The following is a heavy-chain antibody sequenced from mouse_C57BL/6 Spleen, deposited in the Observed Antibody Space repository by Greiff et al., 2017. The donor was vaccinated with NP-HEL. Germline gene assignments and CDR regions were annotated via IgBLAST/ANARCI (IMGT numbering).Heavy chain of an antibody. J-gene: IGHJ4*01. CDR3: ARAVLGNYYAMDY. CDR1: GYAFSSYW. V-gene: IGHV1-80*01. D-gene: IGHD3-3*01. CDR2: IYPGDGDT. Sequence: VQLQQSGAELVKPGASVKISCKASGYAFSSYWMNWVKQRPGKGLEWIGQIYPGDGDTNYNGKFKGKATLTADKSSSTAYMQLSSLHSEDSAVYFCARAVLGNYYAMDYWGQGTSVTVSS.